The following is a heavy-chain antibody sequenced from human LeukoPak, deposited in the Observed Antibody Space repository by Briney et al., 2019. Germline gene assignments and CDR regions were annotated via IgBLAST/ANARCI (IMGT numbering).Heavy chain of an antibody. CDR3: ARRTPEYTNRWYFDL. CDR2: IYPSDSDT. J-gene: IGHJ2*01. D-gene: IGHD6-6*01. CDR1: GYSFNSYW. V-gene: IGHV5-51*01. Sequence: GESLKISCKGSGYSFNSYWIGWVRQMPGKGLEWMGFIYPSDSDTRYSPSFQGQVTISADKSISTAYLQWSSLKASDTAMYYCARRTPEYTNRWYFDLWGRGTLVTVSS.